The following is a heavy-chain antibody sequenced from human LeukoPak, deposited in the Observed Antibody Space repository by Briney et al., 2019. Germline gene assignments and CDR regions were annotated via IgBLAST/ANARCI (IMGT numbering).Heavy chain of an antibody. D-gene: IGHD5-18*01. CDR1: GFTFSSYS. CDR3: AKKGSTWIQLWPEYFQH. Sequence: PGGSLRLSCVASGFTFSSYSMNWVRQAPGKGLEWVSAISGSGGSTYYADSVKGRFTISRDNSKNTLYLQMNSLRAEDTAVYYCAKKGSTWIQLWPEYFQHWGQGTLVTVSS. J-gene: IGHJ1*01. CDR2: ISGSGGST. V-gene: IGHV3-23*01.